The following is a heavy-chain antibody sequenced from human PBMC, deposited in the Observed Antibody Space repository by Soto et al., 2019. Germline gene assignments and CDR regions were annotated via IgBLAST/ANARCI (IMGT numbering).Heavy chain of an antibody. CDR3: ASLTSYYYYGMDV. V-gene: IGHV3-23*01. Sequence: PGGSLRLSCAASGFTFSSYAMSWVRQAPGKGLEWVSAISGSGGSTYYADSVKGRFTISRDNSKNTLYLQMNSLRAEDTAVYYCASLTSYYYYGMDVWGQGTTVTVSS. CDR1: GFTFSSYA. CDR2: ISGSGGST. J-gene: IGHJ6*02. D-gene: IGHD3-9*01.